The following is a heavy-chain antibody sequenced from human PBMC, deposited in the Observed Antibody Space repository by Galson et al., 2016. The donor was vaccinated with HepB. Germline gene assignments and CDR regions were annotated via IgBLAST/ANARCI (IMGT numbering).Heavy chain of an antibody. D-gene: IGHD6-19*01. CDR3: TRDVRQWLVPHHYHGLDV. CDR2: IDFDGSKI. J-gene: IGHJ6*02. CDR1: GFNFSRFW. V-gene: IGHV3-74*01. Sequence: SLRLSCAASGFNFSRFWMHWVRQVPGKGLVWVSRIDFDGSKIIYADSVRGRFTISRDNAKKTLYLQMNSLRAEDTAVYYCTRDVRQWLVPHHYHGLDVWGQGTTVTVSS.